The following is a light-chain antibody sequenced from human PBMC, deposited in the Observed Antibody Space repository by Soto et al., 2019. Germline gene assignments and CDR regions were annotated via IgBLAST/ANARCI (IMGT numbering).Light chain of an antibody. CDR2: AAS. Sequence: DIQMTQSPSSLSASVGDRVTITCRASQSISSYLNWYQQKPGKAPKLLIYAASSLQSGVPSRFSGSGSGTDFTRTISSLQPEYFATYYCQQSYSTPLVTVGPGTKVDIK. CDR1: QSISSY. CDR3: QQSYSTPLVT. J-gene: IGKJ3*01. V-gene: IGKV1-39*01.